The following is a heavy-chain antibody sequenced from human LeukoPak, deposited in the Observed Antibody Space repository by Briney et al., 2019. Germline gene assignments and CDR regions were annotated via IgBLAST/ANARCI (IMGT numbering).Heavy chain of an antibody. J-gene: IGHJ4*02. V-gene: IGHV1-2*02. CDR3: ARDHRHCGGDCYSPYYFDY. D-gene: IGHD2-21*02. CDR1: GYTFTGYY. Sequence: ASVKVSCKASGYTFTGYYMHWVRQAPGQGLEWMGWINPNSGGTNYAQKLQGRVTMTTDTSTSTAYMELRSLRSDDTAVYYCARDHRHCGGDCYSPYYFDYWGQGTLVTVSS. CDR2: INPNSGGT.